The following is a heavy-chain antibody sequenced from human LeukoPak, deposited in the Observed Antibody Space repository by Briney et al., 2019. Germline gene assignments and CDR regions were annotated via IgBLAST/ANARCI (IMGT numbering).Heavy chain of an antibody. CDR1: GFTFSVYY. J-gene: IGHJ4*02. Sequence: GGPLRLSCAASGFTFSVYYMSWIRQAPGKGLEWVSYISSSSSYTNYADSVKGRFTISRDNAKNSLYLQTNSLTDEDTAVYYCARVDYFESWGQGTLVTVSS. V-gene: IGHV3-11*06. CDR2: ISSSSSYT. CDR3: ARVDYFES.